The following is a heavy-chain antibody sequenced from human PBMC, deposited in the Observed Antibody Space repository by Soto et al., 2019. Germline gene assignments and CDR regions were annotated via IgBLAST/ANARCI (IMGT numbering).Heavy chain of an antibody. Sequence: VQLWDSGGGLVQPGGSLRLSCAASGFSFSSSAMSWVRQAPGKRLEWVSTFRESGGTTHYADPVKGRFTISRDTSNNILFLQMNSPRAEDTAIYSCTKDSHWAIISPTNDYWGQGPLVTVSS. J-gene: IGHJ4*02. CDR3: TKDSHWAIISPTNDY. V-gene: IGHV3-23*01. CDR2: FRESGGTT. D-gene: IGHD2-2*01. CDR1: GFSFSSSA.